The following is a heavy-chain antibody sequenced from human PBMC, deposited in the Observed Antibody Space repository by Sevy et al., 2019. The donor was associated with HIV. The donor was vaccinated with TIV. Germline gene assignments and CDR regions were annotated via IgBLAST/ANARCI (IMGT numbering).Heavy chain of an antibody. CDR3: AKDTAGEGPTCAYYFDY. Sequence: GGSLRLSCAASGFTFDDYAMHWVRQAPGKGLEWVSLISWDGGSTYYADSVKGRFTISRDNSKNSLYLQMNSLRAEDTALFYCAKDTAGEGPTCAYYFDYWGQGTLVTVSS. CDR2: ISWDGGST. J-gene: IGHJ4*02. V-gene: IGHV3-43D*03. D-gene: IGHD3-10*01. CDR1: GFTFDDYA.